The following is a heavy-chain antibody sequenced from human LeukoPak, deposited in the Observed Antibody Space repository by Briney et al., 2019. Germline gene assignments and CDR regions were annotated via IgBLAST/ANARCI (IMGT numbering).Heavy chain of an antibody. D-gene: IGHD2/OR15-2a*01. CDR3: ANSISMDFEY. CDR1: GGSVSTYY. V-gene: IGHV4-4*07. CDR2: IYNGENT. J-gene: IGHJ4*02. Sequence: SVTLSLTCTVSGGSVSTYYWNWIRQPAGKGLEWIGRIYNGENTNYNPSLESRVTISIDRSKNQFSLKLTSVTAADTAVYYCANSISMDFEYWGQGTLVTVSS.